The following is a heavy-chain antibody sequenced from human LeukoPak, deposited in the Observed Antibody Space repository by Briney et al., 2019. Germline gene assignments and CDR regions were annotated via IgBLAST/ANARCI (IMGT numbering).Heavy chain of an antibody. D-gene: IGHD1-26*01. V-gene: IGHV4-34*01. J-gene: IGHJ4*02. CDR2: INHSGST. Sequence: SETLSLTCAVYGGSFSGYYWSWIRQPPGKGLEWIGEINHSGSTNYNPSLKSRVTISVDTSKNQFSLKLSSVTAADTAVYYCARGVPAGLRSLLHEEGYFDYWGQGTLVTVSS. CDR1: GGSFSGYY. CDR3: ARGVPAGLRSLLHEEGYFDY.